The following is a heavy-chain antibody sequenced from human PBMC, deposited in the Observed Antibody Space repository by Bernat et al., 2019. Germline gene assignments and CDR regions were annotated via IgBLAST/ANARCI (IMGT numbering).Heavy chain of an antibody. V-gene: IGHV3-48*02. CDR1: GFTFSTYS. CDR3: ARDRVGDRLGPDY. J-gene: IGHJ4*02. Sequence: EEQLVESGGGLVQPGGSLRLSCAASGFTFSTYSMNWVRQAPGKGLEWISYISPSTETIYYADSVKGRFTISRDNAKNSVYLQMNSLRDEDTAVYYCARDRVGDRLGPDYWGQGTLVTVSS. CDR2: ISPSTETI. D-gene: IGHD3-3*01.